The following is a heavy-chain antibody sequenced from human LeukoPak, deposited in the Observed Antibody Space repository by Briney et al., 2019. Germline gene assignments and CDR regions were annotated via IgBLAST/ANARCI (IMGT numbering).Heavy chain of an antibody. Sequence: GGSLRISCAASGFTFNNYWMTWVRQAPGKGLEWVANIKPEGSAQYYADSVRGRFTISRDNAKNSVFLHMNSLGAEDTAVYHCARPYGVGWSGLEHWGRGTLVTVSS. CDR1: GFTFNNYW. D-gene: IGHD6-19*01. CDR3: ARPYGVGWSGLEH. CDR2: IKPEGSAQ. V-gene: IGHV3-7*01. J-gene: IGHJ4*02.